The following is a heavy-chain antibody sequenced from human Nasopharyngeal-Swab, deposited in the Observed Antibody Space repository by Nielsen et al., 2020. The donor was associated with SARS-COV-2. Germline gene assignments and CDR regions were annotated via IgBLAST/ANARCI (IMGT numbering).Heavy chain of an antibody. D-gene: IGHD3-16*01. CDR1: AGSFSSYY. CDR2: IYYSGNT. CDR3: ASRDPSGGFDY. J-gene: IGHJ4*02. V-gene: IGHV4-59*08. Sequence: SETLSLTCTVSAGSFSSYYWSWIRQSPGKGLEWIGYIYYSGNTNYNPSLKSRVTISVDTSKKQFSPKLSSVTAADTTVYYCASRDPSGGFDYWGQGTRVTVSS.